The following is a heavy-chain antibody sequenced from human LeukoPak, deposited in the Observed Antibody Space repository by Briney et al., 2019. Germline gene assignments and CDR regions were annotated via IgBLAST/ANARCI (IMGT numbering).Heavy chain of an antibody. Sequence: PGGSLRPSCIASGFTFDDFWMSWVRQAPGRGLEWVATINKDGSETYFVDSVRGRFTISRDNAKSSVSLQMNSLTVEDTAVYYCARDLGGGPPGYWGQGTLVTVSS. CDR3: ARDLGGGPPGY. J-gene: IGHJ4*02. CDR1: GFTFDDFW. CDR2: INKDGSET. D-gene: IGHD4-23*01. V-gene: IGHV3-7*01.